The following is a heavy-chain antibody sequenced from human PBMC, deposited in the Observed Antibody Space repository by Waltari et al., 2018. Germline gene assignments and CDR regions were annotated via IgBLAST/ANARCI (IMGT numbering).Heavy chain of an antibody. Sequence: QVQLQESGPGLVKPSETLSLTCTVSGGSISSYYWSWIRQPAGKGLEWIGRIYTSGSTNYIPSLKSRVTMSVDTSKNQFSLKLSSVTAADTAVYYCARDVHIVVVPAARSNWFDPWGQGTLVTVSS. CDR3: ARDVHIVVVPAARSNWFDP. J-gene: IGHJ5*02. D-gene: IGHD2-2*01. CDR2: IYTSGST. V-gene: IGHV4-4*07. CDR1: GGSISSYY.